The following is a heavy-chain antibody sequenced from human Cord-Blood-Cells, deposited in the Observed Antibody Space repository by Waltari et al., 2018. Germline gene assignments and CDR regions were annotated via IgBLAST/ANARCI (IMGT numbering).Heavy chain of an antibody. CDR1: GGSFSGSY. Sequence: QVQLHQWGAGPLTPSEPLSPTCAAYGGSFSGSYWSGTRQPPGKGLEWIGEINHSGSTNYNPSLKSRVTISVDTSKNQFSLKLSSVTAADTAVYYCARRARYSSSHFDYWGQGTLVTVSS. CDR3: ARRARYSSSHFDY. V-gene: IGHV4-34*01. CDR2: INHSGST. D-gene: IGHD6-6*01. J-gene: IGHJ4*02.